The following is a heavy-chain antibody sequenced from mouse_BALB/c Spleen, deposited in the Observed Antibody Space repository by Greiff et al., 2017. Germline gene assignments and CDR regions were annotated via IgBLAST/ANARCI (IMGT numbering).Heavy chain of an antibody. J-gene: IGHJ4*01. CDR2: ISSGSSTI. V-gene: IGHV5-17*02. CDR3: ASGALDY. Sequence: EVKVVESGGGLVQPGGSLKLSCAASGFTFSSFGMHWVRQAPEKGLEWVAYISSGSSTIYYADTVKGRFTISRDNPKNTLFLQMTSLRAEDTAMYYCASGALDYWGQGTSVTVSS. CDR1: GFTFSSFG.